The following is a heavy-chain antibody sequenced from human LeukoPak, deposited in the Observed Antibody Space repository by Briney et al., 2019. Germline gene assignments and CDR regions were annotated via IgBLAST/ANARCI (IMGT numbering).Heavy chain of an antibody. Sequence: ASVKVSCKPSGYTFTGYYLHWVRQAPGQGLEWVGWINPKTGATGYAQKFQGRVTMTRNTSISTAYMELSSLRSEDTAVCYCARGGAAAAAHYWGQGTLVTVSS. V-gene: IGHV1-8*02. CDR3: ARGGAAAAAHY. CDR2: INPKTGAT. CDR1: GYTFTGYY. D-gene: IGHD6-13*01. J-gene: IGHJ4*02.